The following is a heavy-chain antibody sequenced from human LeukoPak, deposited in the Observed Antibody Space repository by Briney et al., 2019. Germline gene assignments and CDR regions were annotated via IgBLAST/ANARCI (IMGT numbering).Heavy chain of an antibody. CDR1: GGSISSYY. D-gene: IGHD5-18*01. Sequence: SETLSLPCTVSGGSISSYYWSWIRQPPGKGLEWIGYIYYSGSTNYNPSLKSRVTISVDTSKNQFSLKLSSVTAADTAVYYCARGGYSYGYEYDYWGQGTLVTVSS. J-gene: IGHJ4*02. V-gene: IGHV4-59*01. CDR3: ARGGYSYGYEYDY. CDR2: IYYSGST.